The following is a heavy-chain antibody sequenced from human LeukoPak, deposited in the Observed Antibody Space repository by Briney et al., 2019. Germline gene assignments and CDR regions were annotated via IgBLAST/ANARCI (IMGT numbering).Heavy chain of an antibody. V-gene: IGHV4-59*08. CDR1: GGSISSYY. J-gene: IGHJ3*02. CDR3: ARARYTNSWYAVDI. CDR2: IYHTGSN. D-gene: IGHD6-13*01. Sequence: SETLSLTCTVSGGSISSYYWTWIRQPPGKGLEWIGYIYHTGSNNYSPSLKSRVTMYVDTSKNQLSLKLSSVTAAATAMYYCARARYTNSWYAVDIWGQGTMVTVSS.